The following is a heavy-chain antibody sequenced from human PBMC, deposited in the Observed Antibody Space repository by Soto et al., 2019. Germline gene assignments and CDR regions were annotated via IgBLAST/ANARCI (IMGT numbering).Heavy chain of an antibody. Sequence: EVHLLESGGGLVQPGGSLRLSCAASGFTFSNYAMTWVRQAPGKGLEWVSTISGSGDSTYYADSVKGRFTISRDNSKNTLDFHMNSLRAEDTAVYYCARGWGDGFDMWGQGTMVTVSS. CDR1: GFTFSNYA. CDR3: ARGWGDGFDM. J-gene: IGHJ3*02. V-gene: IGHV3-23*01. CDR2: ISGSGDST. D-gene: IGHD7-27*01.